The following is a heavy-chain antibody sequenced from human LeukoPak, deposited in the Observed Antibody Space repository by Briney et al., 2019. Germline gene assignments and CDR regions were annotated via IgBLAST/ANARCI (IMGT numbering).Heavy chain of an antibody. CDR2: IYTSGST. Sequence: SETLSLTCTVSGGSISSYYWSWIRQPPGKGLEWIGYIYTSGSTNYNPSLKSRVTISVDTSKNQFSLKLNSVTAADTAVYYCARAYPTTVVSPTFDYWGQGTLVTVSS. D-gene: IGHD4-23*01. CDR1: GGSISSYY. V-gene: IGHV4-4*09. CDR3: ARAYPTTVVSPTFDY. J-gene: IGHJ4*02.